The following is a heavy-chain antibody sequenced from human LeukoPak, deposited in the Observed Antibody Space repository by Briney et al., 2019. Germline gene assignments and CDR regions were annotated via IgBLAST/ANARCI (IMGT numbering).Heavy chain of an antibody. D-gene: IGHD2-2*01. CDR1: GGTFSSYA. CDR2: IIPIFGTA. V-gene: IGHV1-69*13. CDR3: ARGLSRAVPAATVDY. Sequence: ASVKVSCKASGGTFSSYAISWVRQDPGQGLEWMGGIIPIFGTANYAQKFQGRVTITADESTSTAYMELSSLRSEDTAVYYCARGLSRAVPAATVDYWGQGTLVTVSS. J-gene: IGHJ4*02.